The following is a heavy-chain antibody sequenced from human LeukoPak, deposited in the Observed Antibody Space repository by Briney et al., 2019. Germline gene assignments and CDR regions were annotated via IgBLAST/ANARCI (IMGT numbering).Heavy chain of an antibody. Sequence: SETLSLTCTVSGGSISSGSYYWSWIRQPAGKGLEWIGRIYTSGSTNYNPSLKSRVTISVDTSKNQFSLKLSSVTAADTAVYYCARDRMADYYYYYYMDVWGKGTTITVSS. CDR1: GGSISSGSYY. D-gene: IGHD2-8*01. J-gene: IGHJ6*03. CDR2: IYTSGST. V-gene: IGHV4-61*02. CDR3: ARDRMADYYYYYYMDV.